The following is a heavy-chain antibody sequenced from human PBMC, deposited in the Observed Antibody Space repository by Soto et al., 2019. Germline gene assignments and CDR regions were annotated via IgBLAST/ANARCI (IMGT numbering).Heavy chain of an antibody. CDR1: GGTLSSYE. Sequence: GGSLRLSCAASGGTLSSYEMHWVRQAPGKGLEWVAVIRNDGSSTNYADSVKGRFTISRDNAKNTVYLQMNSLRAEDTAVYYCARDTYYYDSSDHFSADAFDIWGQGTMVTVSS. V-gene: IGHV3-74*01. D-gene: IGHD3-22*01. CDR2: IRNDGSST. CDR3: ARDTYYYDSSDHFSADAFDI. J-gene: IGHJ3*02.